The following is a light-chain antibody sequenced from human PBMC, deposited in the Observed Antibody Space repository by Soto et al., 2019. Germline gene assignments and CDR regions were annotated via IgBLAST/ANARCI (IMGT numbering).Light chain of an antibody. V-gene: IGKV3-15*01. Sequence: EIVMTQSPVTLSVSPGERATLSCRASQSVSTNLAWYQQKPGQAPRLLIYGASTRATDIPARFSGSGSGTEFTLTINSLQSEDFAVYYCQQYNNWPLTFGGGTKVEIK. CDR2: GAS. J-gene: IGKJ4*01. CDR1: QSVSTN. CDR3: QQYNNWPLT.